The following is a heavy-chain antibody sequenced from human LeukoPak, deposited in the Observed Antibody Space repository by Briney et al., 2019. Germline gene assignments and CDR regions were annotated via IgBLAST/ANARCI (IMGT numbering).Heavy chain of an antibody. D-gene: IGHD1-26*01. J-gene: IGHJ6*02. CDR2: IYTSGST. CDR3: AREVEYYGMDV. V-gene: IGHV4-4*07. CDR1: GGSISSYY. Sequence: SETLSLTCTVSGGSISSYYWSWIRQPAGKGLEWIGRIYTSGSTNYNPSLKSRVTISVDRSKSQFSLKLSSVTAADTAVYYCAREVEYYGMDVWGQGTTVTVSS.